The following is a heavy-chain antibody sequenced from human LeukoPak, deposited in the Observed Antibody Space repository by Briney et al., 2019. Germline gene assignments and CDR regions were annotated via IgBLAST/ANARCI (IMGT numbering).Heavy chain of an antibody. CDR1: GFTFSSYA. CDR3: AKDFLWFGEIFPLFDY. V-gene: IGHV3-23*01. J-gene: IGHJ4*02. Sequence: GGSLRLSCAASGFTFSSYAMSWVRQAPGKGLEWVSAISGSGGSTYYADSVKGRFTISRDNSKNTLYLQMNSLRAEDTAVYYCAKDFLWFGEIFPLFDYWGQGTLVTVSS. CDR2: ISGSGGST. D-gene: IGHD3-10*01.